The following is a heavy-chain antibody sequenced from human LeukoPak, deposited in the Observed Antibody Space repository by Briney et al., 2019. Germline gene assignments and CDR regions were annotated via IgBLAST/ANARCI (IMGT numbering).Heavy chain of an antibody. V-gene: IGHV1-2*02. CDR3: ARTLYYYDSSGYPY. Sequence: ASVKVSCKAFGYTFTGYYMHWVRQAPGQGLEWMGWINPNSGGTNYAQKFQGRVTMTRDTSISTAYMELSRLRSDDTAVYYCARTLYYYDSSGYPYWGQGTLVTVSS. CDR2: INPNSGGT. J-gene: IGHJ4*02. CDR1: GYTFTGYY. D-gene: IGHD3-22*01.